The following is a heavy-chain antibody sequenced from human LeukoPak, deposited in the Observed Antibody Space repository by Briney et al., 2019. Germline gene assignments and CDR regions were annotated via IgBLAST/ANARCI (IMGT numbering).Heavy chain of an antibody. CDR2: IYYSGST. D-gene: IGHD6-25*01. CDR1: GGSISSYY. Sequence: PSETLSLTCTVSGGSISSYYWSWIRQPPGKGLEWIGYIYYSGSTNYNPSLKSRVTISVDTSKNQFSLQLNSVTPEDTAVYYCASSGLDYWGQGTLVTVSS. J-gene: IGHJ4*02. CDR3: ASSGLDY. V-gene: IGHV4-59*12.